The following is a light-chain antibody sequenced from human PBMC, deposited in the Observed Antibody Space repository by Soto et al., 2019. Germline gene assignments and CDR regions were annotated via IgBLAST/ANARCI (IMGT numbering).Light chain of an antibody. J-gene: IGKJ5*01. CDR1: QSVSSY. Sequence: DIQMTQSPSSLSASVGDRVTITCRASQSVSSYLNWYQQKPGKAPKLLIYAASSLQSGVPSRFSGSGSGTVSTPTTSRPNPKDFPTHSVQQIYSPPPTSAQGTRLE. CDR3: QQIYSPPPT. V-gene: IGKV1-39*01. CDR2: AAS.